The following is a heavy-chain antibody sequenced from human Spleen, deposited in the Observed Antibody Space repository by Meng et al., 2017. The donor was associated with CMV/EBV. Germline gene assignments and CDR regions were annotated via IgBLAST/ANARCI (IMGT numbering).Heavy chain of an antibody. V-gene: IGHV3-7*01. CDR1: GFTFTSYW. CDR2: IKHDGSEK. CDR3: VRADPTKRSSTTSCLDY. J-gene: IGHJ4*01. Sequence: GESLKISCATSGFTFTSYWMSWVRQAPGKGLEWVANIKHDGSEKYYVDSVKGRFTISRDNAKNSLYLQMNSLRVEDTAVYYCVRADPTKRSSTTSCLDYWGQGTLVTVSS. D-gene: IGHD2-2*01.